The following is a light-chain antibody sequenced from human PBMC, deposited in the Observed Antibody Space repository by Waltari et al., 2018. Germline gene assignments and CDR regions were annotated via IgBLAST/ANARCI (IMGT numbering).Light chain of an antibody. J-gene: IGLJ2*01. CDR3: AAWDDSLSGVI. Sequence: QSVLTQPPSASGTPGQRVTLSCSGSSSNIGPYYVYWYQLLPGTAPTLLIYRNGQPPAGVPARFSASKSGTSASLAISGLRSEDEADYYCAAWDDSLSGVIFGGGTKLTVL. CDR1: SSNIGPYY. CDR2: RNG. V-gene: IGLV1-47*01.